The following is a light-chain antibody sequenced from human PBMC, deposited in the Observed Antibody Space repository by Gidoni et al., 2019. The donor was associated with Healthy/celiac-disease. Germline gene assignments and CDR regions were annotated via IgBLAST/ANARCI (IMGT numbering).Light chain of an antibody. J-gene: IGKJ2*01. Sequence: EIVLTQSPGTLSLSPGERATLSCRASQSVSSSYFAWYQQKPGQAPRLLIYGASSRVTGIPDRFSGSGSGTDFTLTISRLEPEDFAVYYCQQYGSSPPYTFGQGTKLEIK. CDR2: GAS. CDR3: QQYGSSPPYT. V-gene: IGKV3-20*01. CDR1: QSVSSSY.